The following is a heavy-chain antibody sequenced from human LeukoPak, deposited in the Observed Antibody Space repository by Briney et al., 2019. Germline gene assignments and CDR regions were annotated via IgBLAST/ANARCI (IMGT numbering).Heavy chain of an antibody. CDR2: ISSSSTTI. CDR1: GFTFSSYS. J-gene: IGHJ3*02. CDR3: ARRMGGELGAFDI. D-gene: IGHD1-7*01. Sequence: PGGSLRLSCAASGFTFSSYSMNWVRQAPGKGLEWVSYISSSSTTIYFADSVKGRFTIYRDNAKNSLYLQMNSLRDEDTAVYYCARRMGGELGAFDIWGQGTMVTVSS. V-gene: IGHV3-48*02.